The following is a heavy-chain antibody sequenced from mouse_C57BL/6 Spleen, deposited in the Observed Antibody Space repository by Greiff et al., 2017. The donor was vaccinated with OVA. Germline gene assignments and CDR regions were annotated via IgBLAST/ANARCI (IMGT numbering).Heavy chain of an antibody. V-gene: IGHV1-18*01. CDR2: INPNNGGT. Sequence: EVKLQESGPELVKPGASVKIPCKASGYTFTDYNMDWVKQSHGKSLEWIGDINPNNGGTIYNQKFKGKATLTVDKSSSTAYMELRSLTSEDTAVYYCASRGYFDVWGTGTTVTVSS. CDR3: ASRGYFDV. J-gene: IGHJ1*03. CDR1: GYTFTDYN.